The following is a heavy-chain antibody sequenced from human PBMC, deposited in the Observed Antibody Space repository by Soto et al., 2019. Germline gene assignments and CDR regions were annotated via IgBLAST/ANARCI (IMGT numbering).Heavy chain of an antibody. J-gene: IGHJ5*02. V-gene: IGHV4-30-2*01. CDR2: IYHSGST. Sequence: SETLSLTCAVSGGSISSGGYSWSWIRQPPGKGLEWIGYIYHSGSTYYNPSLKSRVTISVDRSKNQFSLKLSSVTAADTAFYYCARVGYCSGGRCYQPFDPWGQGTLVTVSS. CDR3: ARVGYCSGGRCYQPFDP. D-gene: IGHD2-15*01. CDR1: GGSISSGGYS.